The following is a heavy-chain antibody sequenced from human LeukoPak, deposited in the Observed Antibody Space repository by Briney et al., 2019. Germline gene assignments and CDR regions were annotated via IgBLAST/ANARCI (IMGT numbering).Heavy chain of an antibody. Sequence: GGSLRLSCAASGFTFSDYYMSWIRQAPGKGLEWVSYISSSGSTIYYADSVKGRSTISRDNAKNSLYLQMNSLRAEDTAVYYCARMTYYYDSSGYYYYYYYMDVWGKGTTVTVSS. CDR3: ARMTYYYDSSGYYYYYYYMDV. D-gene: IGHD3-22*01. CDR2: ISSSGSTI. V-gene: IGHV3-11*04. J-gene: IGHJ6*03. CDR1: GFTFSDYY.